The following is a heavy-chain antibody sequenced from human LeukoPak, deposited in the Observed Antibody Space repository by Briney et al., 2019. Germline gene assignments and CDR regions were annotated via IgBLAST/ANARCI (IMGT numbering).Heavy chain of an antibody. CDR2: ISYDGSNK. Sequence: GGSLRLSCAASGFTFSSYAMHWVRQAPGKGLEWVAVISYDGSNKYYADSVKGRFTIPRDNSKNTLYLQMNSLRAEDTAVYYCARETRLGGYGFDYWGQGTLVTVSS. CDR3: ARETRLGGYGFDY. CDR1: GFTFSSYA. J-gene: IGHJ4*02. V-gene: IGHV3-30-3*01. D-gene: IGHD5-12*01.